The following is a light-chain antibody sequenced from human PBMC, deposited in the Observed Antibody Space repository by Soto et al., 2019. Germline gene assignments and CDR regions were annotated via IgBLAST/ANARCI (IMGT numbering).Light chain of an antibody. CDR2: GTT. J-gene: IGLJ3*02. V-gene: IGLV1-40*01. CDR3: QSFDNSLNGLV. CDR1: SSNIGGGFD. Sequence: QSVLTQPPSVSGAPGQRVTISCTGSSSNIGGGFDVHWYQQVPGTAPKLLIYGTTNRTSGVPDRISGSKSGPSVSLAITGLQTEDEAYYYCQSFDNSLNGLVFGGGTKVTVL.